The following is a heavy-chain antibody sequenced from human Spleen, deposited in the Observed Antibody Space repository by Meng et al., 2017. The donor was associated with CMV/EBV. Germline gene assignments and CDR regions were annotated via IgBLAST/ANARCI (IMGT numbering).Heavy chain of an antibody. D-gene: IGHD5-24*01. CDR2: INPSGGST. J-gene: IGHJ4*02. Sequence: KASGNTFTSYYMHWVGQAPGKGVEWMGIINPSGGSTSYAQKFQGRVTMTRDTSTSTVYMELSSLRSEDTAVYYCARGAWLQLLYLDYWGQGTLVTVSS. CDR1: GNTFTSYY. CDR3: ARGAWLQLLYLDY. V-gene: IGHV1-46*01.